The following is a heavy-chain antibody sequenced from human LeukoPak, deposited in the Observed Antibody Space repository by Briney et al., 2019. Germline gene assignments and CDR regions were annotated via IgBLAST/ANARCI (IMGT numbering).Heavy chain of an antibody. D-gene: IGHD6-13*01. V-gene: IGHV1-69-2*01. CDR2: VDPEDGET. CDR3: ATFQQQLVLDWFDP. CDR1: GYTFTDYY. J-gene: IGHJ5*02. Sequence: GASVKVSCKVSGYTFTDYYMHWVQQAPGKGLVWMGLVDPEDGETIYAEKFQGRVTITADTSTDTAYMELSSLRSEDTAVYYCATFQQQLVLDWFDPWGQGTLVTVSS.